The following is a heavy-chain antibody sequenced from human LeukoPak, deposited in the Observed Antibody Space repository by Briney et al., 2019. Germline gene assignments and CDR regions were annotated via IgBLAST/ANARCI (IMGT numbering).Heavy chain of an antibody. J-gene: IGHJ4*02. CDR3: ARDSFSGSSLDY. CDR1: GFTFSSHA. Sequence: GGSLRLSCAASGFTFSSHAMSWVRQAPGKGLEWVSAISGSGGSTYYADSVKGRFTISRDNAKNSLHLQMKSLRAEDTALYYCARDSFSGSSLDYWGQGTLVTVSS. CDR2: ISGSGGST. D-gene: IGHD1-26*01. V-gene: IGHV3-23*01.